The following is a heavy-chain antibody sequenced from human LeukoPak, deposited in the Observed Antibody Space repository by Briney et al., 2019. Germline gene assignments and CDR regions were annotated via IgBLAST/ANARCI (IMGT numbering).Heavy chain of an antibody. V-gene: IGHV3-7*01. Sequence: GGSLRLSCAASGFTFSNYWMGWVRQAPGKRPEWVANMNIDGSEKYYADSVKGRFSISRDNARNSVYLQMASLRVEDTAVYYCARDPVEWELLLDYWGQGTLVTVSS. CDR3: ARDPVEWELLLDY. D-gene: IGHD1-26*01. J-gene: IGHJ4*02. CDR2: MNIDGSEK. CDR1: GFTFSNYW.